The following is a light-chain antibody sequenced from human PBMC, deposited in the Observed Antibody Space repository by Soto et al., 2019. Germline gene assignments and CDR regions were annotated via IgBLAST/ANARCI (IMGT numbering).Light chain of an antibody. CDR1: QSISSY. V-gene: IGKV3-11*01. Sequence: EIVLTQSPATLSLSPGERATLSCRASQSISSYLAWYQQKRGQAPRLLIYDASNTATGIPARFSGGGSGTDFTLTISSLEPEDFAVYYCQQRSSWPRTFGQGTMVDI. CDR3: QQRSSWPRT. J-gene: IGKJ1*01. CDR2: DAS.